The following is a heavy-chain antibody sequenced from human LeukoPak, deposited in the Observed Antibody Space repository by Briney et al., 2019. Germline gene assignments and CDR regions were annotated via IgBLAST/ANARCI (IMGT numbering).Heavy chain of an antibody. V-gene: IGHV4-34*01. CDR3: ARKGSRGSGSYYRKPPYYYYGMDV. J-gene: IGHJ6*02. CDR2: INHSGST. CDR1: GGSFSGYY. Sequence: SETLSLTCAVYGGSFSGYYWSWIRQPPGKGLEWIGEINHSGSTNYNPSLKSRVTISVDTSKNQFSLKLSSVTAADTAVYHCARKGSRGSGSYYRKPPYYYYGMDVWGQGTTVTVSS. D-gene: IGHD3-10*01.